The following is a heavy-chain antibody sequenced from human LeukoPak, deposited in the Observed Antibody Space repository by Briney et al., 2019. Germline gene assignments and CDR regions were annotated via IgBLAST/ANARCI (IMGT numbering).Heavy chain of an antibody. V-gene: IGHV4-61*02. Sequence: SETLSLTCTVSGASISSDTYFWSWIRQPAGRGLEWIGRISSTGRTDYNPSLTSRVTISVDTSKNQLSMKLSSVTAADTAVYYCARVLIWIDPWGQGTLVTVSS. CDR3: ARVLIWIDP. CDR2: ISSTGRT. J-gene: IGHJ5*02. CDR1: GASISSDTYF.